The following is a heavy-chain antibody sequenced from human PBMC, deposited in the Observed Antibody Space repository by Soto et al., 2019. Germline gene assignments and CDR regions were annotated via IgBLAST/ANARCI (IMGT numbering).Heavy chain of an antibody. CDR1: GFILSDCA. V-gene: IGHV3-48*01. CDR3: ARELSWGSNWYYYMDV. CDR2: ISSSSSVI. Sequence: EVQLVESGGGLVQPGGSLRLSCATSGFILSDCAMNWVRQAPGKGLEWVSYISSSSSVIDYADSVKGRFTVSRDNARNSLYLQMKSLRAEDTAVYYCARELSWGSNWYYYMDVWGKGTTVTVSS. D-gene: IGHD7-27*01. J-gene: IGHJ6*03.